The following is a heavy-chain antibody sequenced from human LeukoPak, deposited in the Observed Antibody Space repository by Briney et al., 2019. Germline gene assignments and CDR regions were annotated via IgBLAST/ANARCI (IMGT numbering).Heavy chain of an antibody. CDR3: GKSRIGFSGLVDL. Sequence: GGSLRLSCAASGFTFSTYGMRWVRQVPGKGVEWVSYISGSSDSIKYAESVKGRFTNSRDNAKNSLYLHLNSLRTEDTAVYYCGKSRIGFSGLVDLWGQGTLVTVSS. V-gene: IGHV3-48*04. D-gene: IGHD1-26*01. CDR2: ISGSSDSI. CDR1: GFTFSTYG. J-gene: IGHJ5*02.